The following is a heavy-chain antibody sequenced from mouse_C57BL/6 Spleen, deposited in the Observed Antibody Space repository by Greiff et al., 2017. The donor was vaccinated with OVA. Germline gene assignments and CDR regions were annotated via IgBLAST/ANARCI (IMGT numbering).Heavy chain of an antibody. V-gene: IGHV1-69*01. CDR2: IDPSDSYT. D-gene: IGHD1-1*01. Sequence: QQSCKASGYTFTSYWMHWVKQRPGQGLEWIGEIDPSDSYTNYNQKFKGKSTLTVDKSSSTAYMQLSSLTSEDSAVYYCARSAFITTVVAPFDYWGQGTTLTVSS. J-gene: IGHJ2*01. CDR3: ARSAFITTVVAPFDY. CDR1: GYTFTSYW.